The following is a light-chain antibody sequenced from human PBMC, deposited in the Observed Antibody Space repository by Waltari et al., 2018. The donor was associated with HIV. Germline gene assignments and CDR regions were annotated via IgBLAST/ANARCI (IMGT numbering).Light chain of an antibody. CDR3: QHSRT. Sequence: DIQMTQSPSSVSASVGDRVTITCRTNQNINNNINWYQHKPGKAPKHLIYAASSLQSGVPSRFGGSGSGTHFTLTISSLQPEDFTTYYCQHSRTFGQGTKVEIK. V-gene: IGKV1-39*01. CDR1: QNINNN. J-gene: IGKJ1*01. CDR2: AAS.